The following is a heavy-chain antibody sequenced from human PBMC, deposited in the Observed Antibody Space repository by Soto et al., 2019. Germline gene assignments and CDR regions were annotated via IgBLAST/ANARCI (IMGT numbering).Heavy chain of an antibody. CDR3: ATAYYDSSGYPPPP. V-gene: IGHV3-30*03. J-gene: IGHJ5*02. CDR1: GFTFSSYG. Sequence: PGGSLRLSCAASGFTFSSYGMHWVRQAPGKGLEWVAVISYDGSNKYYADSVKGRFTISRDNSKNTLYLQMNSLRAEDTAVYYCATAYYDSSGYPPPPWGQGTLVTVSS. D-gene: IGHD3-22*01. CDR2: ISYDGSNK.